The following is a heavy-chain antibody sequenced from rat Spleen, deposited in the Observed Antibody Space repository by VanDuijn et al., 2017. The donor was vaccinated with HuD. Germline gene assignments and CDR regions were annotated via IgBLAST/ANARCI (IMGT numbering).Heavy chain of an antibody. CDR3: ARHEYYDGSYYHYFDY. Sequence: EVQLVESDGGLVQPGRSLKLSCAASGFTFSNYGMAWVRQAPTKGLEWVATISYDGSTTYYRDSVKGRFTISRDNAKSTLYLQMDSLRSEDTATYYCARHEYYDGSYYHYFDYWGQGVMVTVSS. CDR2: ISYDGSTT. V-gene: IGHV5-29*01. J-gene: IGHJ2*01. CDR1: GFTFSNYG. D-gene: IGHD1-12*02.